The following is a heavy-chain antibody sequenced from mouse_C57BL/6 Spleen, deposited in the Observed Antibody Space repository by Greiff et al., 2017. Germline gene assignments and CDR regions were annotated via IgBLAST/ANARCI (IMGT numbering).Heavy chain of an antibody. CDR1: GFNIKNTY. CDR3: ARTTVVAGGYFDV. CDR2: IDPANGNT. D-gene: IGHD1-1*01. J-gene: IGHJ1*03. V-gene: IGHV14-3*01. Sequence: LVESVAELVRPGASVKLSCTASGFNIKNTYMHWVKQRPEQGLEWIGRIDPANGNTKYAPKFQGKATITADTSSNTAYLQLSSLTSEDTAIYYCARTTVVAGGYFDVWGTGTTVTVSS.